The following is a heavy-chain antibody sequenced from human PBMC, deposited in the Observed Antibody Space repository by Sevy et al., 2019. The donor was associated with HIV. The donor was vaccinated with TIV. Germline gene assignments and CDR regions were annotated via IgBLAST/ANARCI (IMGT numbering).Heavy chain of an antibody. D-gene: IGHD2-8*01. Sequence: ASVKVSCKASGYTFTGYYIHWVRQAPGQGLEWMGRINPNNGGTNYAQKFQGRVTMTRDTSISTAYMELSRLRSDDTAVYYCARLPMVQTVVWGQGTTVTVSS. J-gene: IGHJ6*02. CDR2: INPNNGGT. V-gene: IGHV1-2*06. CDR3: ARLPMVQTVV. CDR1: GYTFTGYY.